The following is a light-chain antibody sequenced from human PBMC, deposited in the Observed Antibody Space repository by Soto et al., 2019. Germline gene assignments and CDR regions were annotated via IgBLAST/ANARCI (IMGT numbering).Light chain of an antibody. Sequence: DIQLTQSPFFLSASVGDRVTITCRASQGIRSYLAWYQQRPGKAPELLIYGASTLRTGVASRFSGSGSGTEFTLTISSLQPEDVAIYYCQQYYSTPRTFGQGTKVEIK. J-gene: IGKJ1*01. CDR2: GAS. CDR1: QGIRSY. CDR3: QQYYSTPRT. V-gene: IGKV1-9*01.